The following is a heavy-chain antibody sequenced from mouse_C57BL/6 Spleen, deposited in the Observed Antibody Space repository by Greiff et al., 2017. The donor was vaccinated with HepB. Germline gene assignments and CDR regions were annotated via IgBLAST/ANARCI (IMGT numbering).Heavy chain of an antibody. Sequence: QVQLQQPGAELVKPGASVKLSCKASGYTFTSYWMHWVKQRPGQGLEWIGMIHPNSGSTNYNEKFKSKATLTVDKSSSTAYMQLSSLTSEDAAVYYCARELQDAMDYWGQGTSVTVSS. D-gene: IGHD1-1*01. J-gene: IGHJ4*01. CDR1: GYTFTSYW. V-gene: IGHV1-64*01. CDR2: IHPNSGST. CDR3: ARELQDAMDY.